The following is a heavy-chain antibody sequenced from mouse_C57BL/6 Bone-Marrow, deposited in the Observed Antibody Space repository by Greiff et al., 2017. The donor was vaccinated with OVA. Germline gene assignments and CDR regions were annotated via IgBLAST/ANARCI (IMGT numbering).Heavy chain of an antibody. CDR3: ARLNNYLYYFDY. V-gene: IGHV1-54*01. J-gene: IGHJ2*01. CDR2: INPGSGGT. Sequence: QVQLKQSGAELVRPGTSVKVSCKASGYAFTNYLIEWVKQRPGQGLEWIGVINPGSGGTNYNEKFKGKATLTADKSSSTAYMQLSSLTSEDSAVYFCARLNNYLYYFDYWGQGTTLTVSS. CDR1: GYAFTNYL. D-gene: IGHD5-2*01.